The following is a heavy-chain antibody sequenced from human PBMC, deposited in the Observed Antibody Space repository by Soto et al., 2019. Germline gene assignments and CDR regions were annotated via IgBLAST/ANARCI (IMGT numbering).Heavy chain of an antibody. CDR2: INGDGSNT. J-gene: IGHJ6*02. CDR1: GFTFSSYW. CDR3: ARGIQYRSGMDV. D-gene: IGHD4-4*01. V-gene: IGHV3-74*01. Sequence: EVQLVESGGGLVQPGGSLRLSCAAAGFTFSSYWMHWVRQAPGKGLVWVSRINGDGSNTFYADSVKGRFTISRDNAKNAVYLQMNSLRAEGTAVDYCARGIQYRSGMDVRGQRPTVTV.